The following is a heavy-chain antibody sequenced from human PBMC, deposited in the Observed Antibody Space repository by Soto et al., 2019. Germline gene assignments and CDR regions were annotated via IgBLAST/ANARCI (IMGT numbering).Heavy chain of an antibody. V-gene: IGHV1-8*01. CDR1: GYTFTSYD. Sequence: ASVKVSCKASGYTFTSYDSNWVRQATGQGLEWMGWMNPNSGNTGYAQKFQGRVTMTRNTSISTAYMELSSLGSEDTAVYYCARGGSGWYNYYYGMDVWGQGTTVTVYS. CDR2: MNPNSGNT. J-gene: IGHJ6*02. CDR3: ARGGSGWYNYYYGMDV. D-gene: IGHD6-19*01.